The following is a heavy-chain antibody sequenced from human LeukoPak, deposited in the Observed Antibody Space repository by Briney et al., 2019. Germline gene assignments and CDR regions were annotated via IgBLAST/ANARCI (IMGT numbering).Heavy chain of an antibody. J-gene: IGHJ4*02. CDR1: GFTFSSYW. CDR2: IKQDGGEK. V-gene: IGHV3-7*01. Sequence: GGSLRLSCAASGFTFSSYWMNWVRQAPGKGLEWVANIKQDGGEKYSVDSVKGRFTISRDNAKNSLYLQMNSLRAEDTAVYYCARDISGDSFPVFDYWGQGTLVTVSS. D-gene: IGHD4-17*01. CDR3: ARDISGDSFPVFDY.